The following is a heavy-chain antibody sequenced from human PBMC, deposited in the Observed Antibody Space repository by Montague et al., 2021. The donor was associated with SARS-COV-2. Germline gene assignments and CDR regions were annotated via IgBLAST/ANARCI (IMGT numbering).Heavy chain of an antibody. Sequence: SETLSLTCTISSGSISSSNYYWDWIRQPPGKGLEWIGSIYDSRSTYYNPSLKSRVTISVDTSKNHFSLKLSSVTAADTAVYYCARRGRKLLPVATTIGGFDIWGQGTMVTVSS. D-gene: IGHD5-12*01. J-gene: IGHJ3*02. CDR3: ARRGRKLLPVATTIGGFDI. CDR1: SGSISSSNYY. CDR2: IYDSRST. V-gene: IGHV4-39*02.